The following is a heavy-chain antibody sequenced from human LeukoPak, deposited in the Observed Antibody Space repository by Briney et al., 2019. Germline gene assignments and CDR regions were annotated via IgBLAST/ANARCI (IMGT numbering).Heavy chain of an antibody. V-gene: IGHV4-39*07. CDR2: IFYSGST. D-gene: IGHD6-19*01. Sequence: SETLSLTCTVSGGSISTSNYYWGWIRQPPGKGLEWVGNIFYSGSTYYHPSLRSRLTISVDTSKNPFSLKLSSVTAADTAMYYCASRVAGKDYWGQGTLVTVSS. J-gene: IGHJ4*02. CDR1: GGSISTSNYY. CDR3: ASRVAGKDY.